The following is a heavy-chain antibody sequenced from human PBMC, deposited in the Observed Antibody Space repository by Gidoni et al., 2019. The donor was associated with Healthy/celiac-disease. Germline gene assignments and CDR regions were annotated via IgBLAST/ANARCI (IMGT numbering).Heavy chain of an antibody. Sequence: VQLVQSGAEVQPPRSSVKVSCNPSGGTFCRYAISWGRQAPGQGLEWMGGIIPICGTANYAQKFQGRVTITADKATSTAYMELSSLRSEDTAVYYCARSGPYSSGYYVNLDDWGQGTLVTVSS. D-gene: IGHD3-22*01. CDR2: IIPICGTA. V-gene: IGHV1-69*06. CDR3: ARSGPYSSGYYVNLDD. J-gene: IGHJ4*02. CDR1: GGTFCRYA.